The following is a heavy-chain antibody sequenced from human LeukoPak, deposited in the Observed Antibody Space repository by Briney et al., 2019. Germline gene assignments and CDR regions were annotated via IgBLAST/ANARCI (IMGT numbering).Heavy chain of an antibody. Sequence: AGGSLRLSCAASGFTFSDYYMSWIRQAPGKGLEWVSYISSSGSTIYYADSVKGRFTISRDNAKNSLYLQMNSLRAEDTAVYYCARVRFSGMGYYMDVWGKGTTVTVSS. CDR3: ARVRFSGMGYYMDV. V-gene: IGHV3-11*04. J-gene: IGHJ6*03. D-gene: IGHD6-13*01. CDR1: GFTFSDYY. CDR2: ISSSGSTI.